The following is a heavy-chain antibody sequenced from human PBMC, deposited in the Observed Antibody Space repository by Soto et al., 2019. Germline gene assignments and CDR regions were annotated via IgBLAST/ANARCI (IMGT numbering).Heavy chain of an antibody. J-gene: IGHJ4*02. CDR3: ARAPSHGWYQHFDY. Sequence: GGSLRLSCAASGFTFRSFTMNWVRQAPGKGLEWVSTISSNSAYIYYTDALRGRFTISRDNAKNSLHLQMNSLRAEDTAVYYCARAPSHGWYQHFDYWGQGTLVTVSS. V-gene: IGHV3-21*01. D-gene: IGHD6-19*01. CDR2: ISSNSAYI. CDR1: GFTFRSFT.